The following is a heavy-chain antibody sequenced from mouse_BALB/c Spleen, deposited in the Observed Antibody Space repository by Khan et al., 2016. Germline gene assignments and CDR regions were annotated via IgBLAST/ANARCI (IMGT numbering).Heavy chain of an antibody. CDR2: ISPGNGDI. Sequence: QVQLQQSDAESVKPGASVKISCKAAGYTFIDHAIHWVKQKPEQGLEWIGYISPGNGDIKYDENFKGKATLTVDKSSSTAYMQFNSLTSEDSAVYFCKVLWFGYWCQGTLVTVSA. CDR1: GYTFIDHA. CDR3: KVLWFGY. J-gene: IGHJ3*01. V-gene: IGHV1S53*02.